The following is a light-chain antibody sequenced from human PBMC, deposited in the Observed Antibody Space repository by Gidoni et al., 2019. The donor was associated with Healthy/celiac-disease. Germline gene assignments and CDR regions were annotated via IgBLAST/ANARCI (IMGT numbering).Light chain of an antibody. CDR2: DAS. CDR3: QQRSNWPLT. V-gene: IGKV3-11*01. CDR1: QSVSSY. Sequence: VLTQSPATLSLSPGERATLSCRASQSVSSYLAWYQQKPGQAPRLLIYDASNRATGIPARFSGSGSGTDFTLTISSLEPEDFAVYYCQQRSNWPLTFGGGTKVEIK. J-gene: IGKJ4*01.